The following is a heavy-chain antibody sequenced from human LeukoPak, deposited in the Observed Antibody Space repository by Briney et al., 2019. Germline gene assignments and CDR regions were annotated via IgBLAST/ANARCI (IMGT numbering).Heavy chain of an antibody. CDR1: VFTFSDHY. J-gene: IGHJ6*02. CDR2: IYNSDSTT. CDR3: ARGHYGLDV. V-gene: IGHV3-11*01. Sequence: GGALRLSCAASVFTFSDHYMSWIREAPGKGLEWVSYIYNSDSTTYYADSVKGRFTMSRDNARNSAYLQMNSLRPEDTAVYYCARGHYGLDVWGQGTTVTVS.